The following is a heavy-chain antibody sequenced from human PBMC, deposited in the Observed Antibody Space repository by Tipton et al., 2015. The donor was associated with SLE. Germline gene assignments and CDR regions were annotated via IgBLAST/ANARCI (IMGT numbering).Heavy chain of an antibody. CDR2: IYYSGST. D-gene: IGHD1-14*01. J-gene: IGHJ3*02. CDR3: ARDPGAFGGAFDI. CDR1: GGSISSYY. V-gene: IGHV4-59*01. Sequence: TLSLTCTVSGGSISSYYWSWIRQPPGKGLEWIGYIYYSGSTNYSPSLKSRVTISVDTSKNQFSLKLSSVTAADTAVYYCARDPGAFGGAFDIWGQGTMVTVSS.